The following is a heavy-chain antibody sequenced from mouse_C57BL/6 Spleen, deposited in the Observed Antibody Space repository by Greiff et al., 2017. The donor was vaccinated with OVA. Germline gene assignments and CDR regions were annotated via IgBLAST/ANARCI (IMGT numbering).Heavy chain of an antibody. V-gene: IGHV1-75*01. D-gene: IGHD1-1*01. CDR2: IFPGSGST. CDR1: GYTFTSYW. J-gene: IGHJ2*01. Sequence: QVQLQQPGTELVKPGASVKLSCKASGYTFTSYWMHWVKQRPGQGLEWIGWIFPGSGSTYYNEKFKGKATLTVDKSSSTAYMLLSSLTSEDSAVYFCARRYGSSYEGYFDYWGQGTTLTVSS. CDR3: ARRYGSSYEGYFDY.